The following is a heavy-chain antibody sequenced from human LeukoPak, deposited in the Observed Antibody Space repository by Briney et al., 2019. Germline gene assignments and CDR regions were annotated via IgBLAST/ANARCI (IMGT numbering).Heavy chain of an antibody. Sequence: SETLSLTCAVSGGSISSYIWSWVWPPPGKGLGCMGHLYYTGGTNYNPSLKSRVTISVDTSKNQYSLKLSSVTAADTAVYYCARAPMVRGVITPYYFDYWGQGTLVTVSS. CDR1: GGSISSYI. J-gene: IGHJ4*02. V-gene: IGHV4-59*01. CDR3: ARAPMVRGVITPYYFDY. D-gene: IGHD3-10*01. CDR2: LYYTGGT.